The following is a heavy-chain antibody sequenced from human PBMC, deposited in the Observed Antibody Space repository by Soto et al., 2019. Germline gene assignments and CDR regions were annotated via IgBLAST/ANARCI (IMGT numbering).Heavy chain of an antibody. V-gene: IGHV1-46*01. CDR1: GYTFTSYY. CDR2: INPSGGST. Sequence: ASVKVSCKASGYTFTSYYMHWVRQAPGQGLEWMGIINPSGGSTSYAQKFQGRVTMTRDTSTSTVYMELSSLRSEDTAVYYCARSPSDLQGLVLGYYFDYWGQGTLVTVSS. D-gene: IGHD6-19*01. CDR3: ARSPSDLQGLVLGYYFDY. J-gene: IGHJ4*02.